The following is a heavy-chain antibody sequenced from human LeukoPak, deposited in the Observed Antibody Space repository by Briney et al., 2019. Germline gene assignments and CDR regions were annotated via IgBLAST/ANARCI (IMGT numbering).Heavy chain of an antibody. CDR1: GYTFTSYY. J-gene: IGHJ4*02. CDR2: IIPILGIA. V-gene: IGHV1-69*02. CDR3: ARPTVTTVD. D-gene: IGHD4-17*01. Sequence: ASVKVSCKASGYTFTSYYMHWVRQAPGQGLEWMGRIIPILGIANYAQKFQGRVTITADESTSTAYMELSSLRSEDTAVYYCARPTVTTVDWGQGTLVTVSS.